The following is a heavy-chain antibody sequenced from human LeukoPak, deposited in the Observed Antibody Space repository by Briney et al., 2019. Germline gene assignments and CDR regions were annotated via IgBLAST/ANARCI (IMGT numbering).Heavy chain of an antibody. Sequence: GGSLRLSCAASGFTFSSYRMNWVRQAPGKGLEWVSYISSSSSTIYYADSVKGRFTISRDNAKNSLYLQMNSLRAEDTAVYYCARRGYSYGDYFDYWGQGTLVTVSS. J-gene: IGHJ4*02. CDR2: ISSSSSTI. V-gene: IGHV3-48*01. CDR1: GFTFSSYR. CDR3: ARRGYSYGDYFDY. D-gene: IGHD5-18*01.